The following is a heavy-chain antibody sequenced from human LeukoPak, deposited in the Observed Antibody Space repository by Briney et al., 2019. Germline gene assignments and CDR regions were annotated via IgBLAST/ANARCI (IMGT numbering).Heavy chain of an antibody. V-gene: IGHV4-38-2*01. CDR3: ARQLGGSGPYFQFDY. CDR2: TYQGGNT. J-gene: IGHJ4*02. CDR1: GYYMSSGYY. Sequence: PSETLSLTCAVSGYYMSSGYYWGWIRQPPGKGLEWIGSTYQGGNTYYSPSLRSRVTISVDPTKNQLSLKLISVAAADTAVYYCARQLGGSGPYFQFDYWGQGALVTVSS. D-gene: IGHD3-9*01.